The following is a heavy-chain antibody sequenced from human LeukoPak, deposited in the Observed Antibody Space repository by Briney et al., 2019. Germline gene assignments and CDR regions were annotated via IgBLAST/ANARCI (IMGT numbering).Heavy chain of an antibody. CDR1: GFIFSSYA. D-gene: IGHD6-13*01. V-gene: IGHV3-30*04. J-gene: IGHJ4*02. CDR2: ISYDGNNK. CDR3: ARDRNPYSSSWYADFDY. Sequence: GGSLRLSCAASGFIFSSYAMRWLRQAPGKGLERVAVISYDGNNKYYADSVKGLFTISRDNSKNTLYLQMNSMRAEDTTVYYCARDRNPYSSSWYADFDYWGRGTLVTVSS.